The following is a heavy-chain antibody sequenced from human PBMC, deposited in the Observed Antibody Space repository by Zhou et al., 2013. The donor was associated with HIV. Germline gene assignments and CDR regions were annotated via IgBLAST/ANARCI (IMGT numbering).Heavy chain of an antibody. Sequence: QVQLVQSGAEVKKPGSSVKVSCKASGGTFSSYAISWVRQAPGQGLEWMGGIIPIFGTANYAQKFQGRVTITTDESTSTAYMELSSLRSEDTAVYYCAREMVQGIAVAGTLDAFDIWGQGTMVTVSS. CDR2: IIPIFGTA. CDR3: AREMVQGIAVAGTLDAFDI. J-gene: IGHJ3*02. CDR1: GGTFSSYA. V-gene: IGHV1-69*05. D-gene: IGHD6-19*01.